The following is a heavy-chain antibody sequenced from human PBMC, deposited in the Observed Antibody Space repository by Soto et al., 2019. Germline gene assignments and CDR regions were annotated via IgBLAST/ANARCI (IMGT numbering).Heavy chain of an antibody. J-gene: IGHJ4*02. Sequence: VQLVESGGGLVKPGGSLRLSCAASGFSFSDYYMSWVRQAPGKGLEWVSSISGKSTYIYYAASVKGRFTISRENARNSVYLQLNSLRAEDTAVYYCARDKGYGDDLDSWGQGTLVTVSS. D-gene: IGHD4-17*01. V-gene: IGHV3-21*01. CDR3: ARDKGYGDDLDS. CDR1: GFSFSDYY. CDR2: ISGKSTYI.